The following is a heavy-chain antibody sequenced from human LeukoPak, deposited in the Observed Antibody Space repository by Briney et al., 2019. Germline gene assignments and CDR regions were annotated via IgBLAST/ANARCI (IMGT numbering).Heavy chain of an antibody. Sequence: GGSLRLSCAASGFTFSSYAMHWVRQAPGKGLEWVAVISYDGSNKYYADSVKGRFTISRDNSKNTLYLQMNGLRAEDTAVYYCARSLFTAMVFDYWGQGTLVTVSS. J-gene: IGHJ4*02. CDR3: ARSLFTAMVFDY. D-gene: IGHD5-18*01. CDR2: ISYDGSNK. V-gene: IGHV3-30*04. CDR1: GFTFSSYA.